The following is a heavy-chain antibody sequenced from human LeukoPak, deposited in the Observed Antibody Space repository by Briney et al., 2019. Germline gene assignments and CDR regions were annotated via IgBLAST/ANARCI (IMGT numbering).Heavy chain of an antibody. V-gene: IGHV3-30*04. D-gene: IGHD3-22*01. J-gene: IGHJ4*02. Sequence: QPGRSLRLSCAASGFTFSSYAMHWVRQAPGKGLEWVAVISYDGSNKYYADSVKGRFTISRDNSKNTLYLQMNSLRAEDTAVYYCAKDWLYDSSGYYPSYADYWGQGTLVTVSS. CDR1: GFTFSSYA. CDR3: AKDWLYDSSGYYPSYADY. CDR2: ISYDGSNK.